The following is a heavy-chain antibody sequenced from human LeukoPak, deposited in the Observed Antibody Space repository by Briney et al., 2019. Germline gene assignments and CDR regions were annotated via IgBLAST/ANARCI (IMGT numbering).Heavy chain of an antibody. CDR3: ARGADYYDSSGVNWFDP. D-gene: IGHD3-22*01. J-gene: IGHJ5*02. CDR1: GGSISSYY. Sequence: SETLSLTCTVSGGSISSYYWSWIRQPPGKGLEWIGYIYYSGSTNYNPSLKSRVTISVDTSKNQFSLKLSSVTAADTAVYYCARGADYYDSSGVNWFDPWGQGTLVTVSS. CDR2: IYYSGST. V-gene: IGHV4-59*01.